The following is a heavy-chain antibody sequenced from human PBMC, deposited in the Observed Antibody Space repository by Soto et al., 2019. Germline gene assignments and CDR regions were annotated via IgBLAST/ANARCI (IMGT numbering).Heavy chain of an antibody. V-gene: IGHV4-34*01. CDR3: ARGRKKRGIAVAGTGDYFDY. Sequence: SETLSLTCAVYGGSFSGYYWSWIRQPPGKGLEWIGEINHSGSTNYNPSLKSRVTISVDTSKNQFSLKLSSVTAADTAVYYCARGRKKRGIAVAGTGDYFDYWGQGTLVTVPQ. CDR1: GGSFSGYY. J-gene: IGHJ4*02. CDR2: INHSGST. D-gene: IGHD6-19*01.